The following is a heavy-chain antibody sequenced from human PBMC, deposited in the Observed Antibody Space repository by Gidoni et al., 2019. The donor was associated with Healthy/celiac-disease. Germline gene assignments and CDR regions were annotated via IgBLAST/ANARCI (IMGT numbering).Heavy chain of an antibody. D-gene: IGHD6-19*01. CDR2: IIPILGIA. J-gene: IGHJ5*02. CDR3: ARTVDSSGWYGQNWFDP. CDR1: GGTFSSYA. Sequence: QVQLVQSGAEVKKPGSSVKVSCKASGGTFSSYAISWVRQAPGQGLEWMGRIIPILGIANYAQKFQGRVTITADKSTSTAYMELSSLRSEDTAVYYCARTVDSSGWYGQNWFDPWGQGTLVTVSS. V-gene: IGHV1-69*04.